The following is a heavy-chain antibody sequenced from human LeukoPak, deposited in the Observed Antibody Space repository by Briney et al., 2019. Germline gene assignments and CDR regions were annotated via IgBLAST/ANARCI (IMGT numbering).Heavy chain of an antibody. CDR1: GGSISSYY. D-gene: IGHD3-22*01. V-gene: IGHV4-59*01. CDR2: IYYSGST. J-gene: IGHJ4*02. Sequence: SETLSLTCTVSGGSISSYYWSWLRQPPGKGLEWIGYIYYSGSTNYNPSLKSRVTISLDTPKNQFSLKLSSVTAADTAVYYCARHFYDRGFDYWGQGSLVTVSS. CDR3: ARHFYDRGFDY.